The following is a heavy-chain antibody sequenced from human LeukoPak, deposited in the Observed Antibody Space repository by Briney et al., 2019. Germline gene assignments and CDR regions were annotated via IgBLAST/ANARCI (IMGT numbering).Heavy chain of an antibody. D-gene: IGHD5-18*01. CDR3: TTDQDKYSYGGFDY. Sequence: GGSLRLSCVASGFTFGKDWMSWVRQAPGKGLEWVANIKLDGSEKNYVDSVNGRFTISRDNTKNSLYLQMNSLRAEDTAVYYCTTDQDKYSYGGFDYWGQGTLVTVSS. V-gene: IGHV3-7*03. CDR2: IKLDGSEK. J-gene: IGHJ4*02. CDR1: GFTFGKDW.